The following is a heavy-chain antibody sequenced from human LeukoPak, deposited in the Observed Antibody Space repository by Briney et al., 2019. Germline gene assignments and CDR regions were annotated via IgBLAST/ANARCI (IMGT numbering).Heavy chain of an antibody. D-gene: IGHD3-22*01. Sequence: SETLSLTCTVSGGSISSYYWSWIRQPPGKGLEWIGYIYYSGSTNYNPSLKSRVTISVDTSKDQFSLKLGSVTAADTAVYYCARQFNYDSSGYPPPFDYWGQGTLVTVSS. V-gene: IGHV4-59*08. CDR1: GGSISSYY. CDR3: ARQFNYDSSGYPPPFDY. J-gene: IGHJ4*02. CDR2: IYYSGST.